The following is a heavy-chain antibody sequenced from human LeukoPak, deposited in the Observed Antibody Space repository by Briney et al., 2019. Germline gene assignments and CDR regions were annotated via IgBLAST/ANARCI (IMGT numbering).Heavy chain of an antibody. V-gene: IGHV4-34*01. CDR2: INHSGST. J-gene: IGHJ4*02. CDR1: GGSFSGYY. Sequence: PSETLSLTCAVYGGSFSGYYWSWTRQPPGKGLEWIGEINHSGSTNYNPSLKSRVTISVDTSKNQFSLRLTSVTAADTAVYYCAREGEYYGSGSYCDYWGQGTLVTVSS. CDR3: AREGEYYGSGSYCDY. D-gene: IGHD3-10*01.